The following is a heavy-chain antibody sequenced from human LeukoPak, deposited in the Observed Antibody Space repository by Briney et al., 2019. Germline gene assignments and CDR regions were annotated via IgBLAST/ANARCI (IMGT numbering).Heavy chain of an antibody. J-gene: IGHJ5*02. CDR1: GGSITSITDS. CDR3: ARDYSNFDNYFDP. Sequence: PSETLSLTCTVSGGSITSITDSWGWLRQPPGKGLEWIGNIYYSGSTYYNPSLRGRVTISVDTSKNQFSLRLSSVTAADTAVYYCARDYSNFDNYFDPWGQGTLVTVSS. D-gene: IGHD4-11*01. V-gene: IGHV4-39*02. CDR2: IYYSGST.